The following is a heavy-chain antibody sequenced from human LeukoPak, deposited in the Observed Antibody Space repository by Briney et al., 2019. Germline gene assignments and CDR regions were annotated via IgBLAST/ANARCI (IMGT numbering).Heavy chain of an antibody. CDR2: IYYSGST. D-gene: IGHD3-10*01. V-gene: IGHV4-61*03. J-gene: IGHJ4*02. Sequence: SETLSLTCTVSGGSINNGGYYWSWIRQHPGKGLEWIGYIYYSGSTYYNPSLEGRVTILVDTSRNHFSVKLSSVTAADTAVYYCARSQNYYGSGDYWSQGTLVTVSS. CDR1: GGSINNGGYY. CDR3: ARSQNYYGSGDY.